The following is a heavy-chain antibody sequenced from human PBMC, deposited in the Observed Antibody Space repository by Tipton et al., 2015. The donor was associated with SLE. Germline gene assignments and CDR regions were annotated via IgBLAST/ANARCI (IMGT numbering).Heavy chain of an antibody. J-gene: IGHJ5*02. CDR2: IHSSGTT. CDR1: GYSISSGYF. CDR3: ARQTSSGSTHR. Sequence: TLSLTCTVSGYSISSGYFWAWIRQPPGKGLEWIGYIHSSGTTKYNSSLRSRVTISVDTSKNQFSLRLTSVTAADTALYYCARQTSSGSTHRWGQGILVTVFS. V-gene: IGHV4-38-2*02. D-gene: IGHD6-19*01.